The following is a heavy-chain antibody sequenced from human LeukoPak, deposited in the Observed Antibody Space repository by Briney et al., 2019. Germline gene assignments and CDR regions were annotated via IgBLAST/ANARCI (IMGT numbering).Heavy chain of an antibody. Sequence: PGGSLRLSCAASGFTFSSYAMHWVRQAPGKGLEWVAVISYDGSNKYYADSVKGRFTISRDNSKNTLYLQMNSLRAEDTAVYYCAKDRGYYGSGSIVGDYWGQGTLVTVSS. CDR2: ISYDGSNK. J-gene: IGHJ4*02. CDR3: AKDRGYYGSGSIVGDY. CDR1: GFTFSSYA. V-gene: IGHV3-30*04. D-gene: IGHD3-10*01.